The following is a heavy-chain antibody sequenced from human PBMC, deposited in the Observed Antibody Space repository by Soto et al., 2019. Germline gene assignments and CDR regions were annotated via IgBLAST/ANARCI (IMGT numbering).Heavy chain of an antibody. V-gene: IGHV3-21*01. D-gene: IGHD5-12*01. CDR2: ISGSSDHI. CDR1: GFMFSSYS. Sequence: GGSLRLSCAASGFMFSSYSMNWVRQAPGKGLQWISSISGSSDHIYYADSVRGRFTVSRDNAKNSLYLQMNSLRGEDTAVYYLVGDPAPDIMSCYDFDYWGQGAPVTVSS. J-gene: IGHJ4*01. CDR3: VGDPAPDIMSCYDFDY.